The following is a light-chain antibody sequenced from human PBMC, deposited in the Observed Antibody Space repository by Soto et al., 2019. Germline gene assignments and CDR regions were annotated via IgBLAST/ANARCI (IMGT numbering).Light chain of an antibody. J-gene: IGLJ1*01. CDR3: QSYDNSLSGNYV. CDR1: SSNIGTGYD. V-gene: IGLV1-40*01. Sequence: QSVLTQPPSVSGTPGQRVTISCTGSSSNIGTGYDVHWYQQLPGTAPKLLIYGSSNRPSGVPDRFSGSKSATSASLAITGLQAEDEADYYCQSYDNSLSGNYVFGTGTKV. CDR2: GSS.